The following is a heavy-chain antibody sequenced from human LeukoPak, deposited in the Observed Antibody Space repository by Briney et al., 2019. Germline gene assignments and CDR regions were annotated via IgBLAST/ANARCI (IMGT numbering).Heavy chain of an antibody. V-gene: IGHV3-23*01. CDR3: ANMIVDTAMVPRYYYYGMDV. J-gene: IGHJ6*02. Sequence: GGSLRLSCAASGLTFSIYAMSWVRQAPGKGLEWVSAINGSGGSTYYADSVKGRFTISRDNSKNTLYLQMNSLRAEDTAVYYCANMIVDTAMVPRYYYYGMDVWGQGTTVTVSS. CDR2: INGSGGST. D-gene: IGHD5-18*01. CDR1: GLTFSIYA.